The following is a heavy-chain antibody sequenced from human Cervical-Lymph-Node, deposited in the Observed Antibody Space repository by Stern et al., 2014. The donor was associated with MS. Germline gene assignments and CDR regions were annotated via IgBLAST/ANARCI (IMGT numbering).Heavy chain of an antibody. V-gene: IGHV3-74*01. CDR1: GFSFSSYW. CDR2: IDSDGSTT. D-gene: IGHD5-24*01. J-gene: IGHJ4*02. Sequence: EVQLVESGGGLVQPGGSLRLSCAASGFSFSSYWMHWVRQAPGKRLVWVSRIDSDGSTTGYADSVKGRFTISRDNAKNTLYLQMNSLRAEDTAVYYCATLGWADYWGQGTLVTVSS. CDR3: ATLGWADY.